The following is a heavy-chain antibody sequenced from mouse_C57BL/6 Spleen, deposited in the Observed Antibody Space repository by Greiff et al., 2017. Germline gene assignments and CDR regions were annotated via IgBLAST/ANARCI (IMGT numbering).Heavy chain of an antibody. CDR3: ARDYYGSRGLFDY. J-gene: IGHJ2*01. V-gene: IGHV5-4*01. CDR2: ISDGGSYT. Sequence: EVHLVESGGGLVKPGGSLKLSCAASGFTFSSYAMSWVRQTPEKRLEWVATISDGGSYTYYPDNVKGRFTISRDNAKNNLYLQMSHLKSEDTAMYYCARDYYGSRGLFDYWGQGTTLTVSS. D-gene: IGHD1-1*01. CDR1: GFTFSSYA.